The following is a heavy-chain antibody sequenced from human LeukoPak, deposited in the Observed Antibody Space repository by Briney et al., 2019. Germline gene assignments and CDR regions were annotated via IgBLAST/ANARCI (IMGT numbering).Heavy chain of an antibody. J-gene: IGHJ4*02. D-gene: IGHD6-13*01. CDR2: IYSGGVT. CDR3: ARDDPRAAAADY. Sequence: GGSLRLSCAASGFTVSSNYMSWVRQAPGKGLEWVSIIYSGGVTFYADSVKGRFTISRDNSKNTLYLQMSSLRAEDTAVYYCARDDPRAAAADYWGQGTLVTVSS. V-gene: IGHV3-53*01. CDR1: GFTVSSNY.